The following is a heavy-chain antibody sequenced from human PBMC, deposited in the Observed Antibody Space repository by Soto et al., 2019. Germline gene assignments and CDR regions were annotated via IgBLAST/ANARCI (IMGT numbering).Heavy chain of an antibody. CDR1: GGTFGSYA. Sequence: ASVKVSCKASGGTFGSYAISWVRQAPGQGLEWMGGIIPIFGTANYAQKFQGRVTITADESTSTAYMELSSLRSEDTAVYYCARWVGITGTTQNRDYYYYYGMDVWGQGTTVTVSS. D-gene: IGHD1-7*01. CDR3: ARWVGITGTTQNRDYYYYYGMDV. J-gene: IGHJ6*02. V-gene: IGHV1-69*13. CDR2: IIPIFGTA.